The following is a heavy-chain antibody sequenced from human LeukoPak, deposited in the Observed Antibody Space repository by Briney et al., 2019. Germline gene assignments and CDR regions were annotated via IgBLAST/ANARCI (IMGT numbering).Heavy chain of an antibody. J-gene: IGHJ5*02. D-gene: IGHD3-9*01. CDR3: ARGGYDILTGYPNNWFDP. Sequence: PSETLSLTCAVYTGSFSGYYCSWIRQPPGKGLEWIGEINHSGSTNYSPSLKSRVTISVDTSKNQFSLKLSSVTAADTAVYYCARGGYDILTGYPNNWFDPWGQGTLVTVSS. V-gene: IGHV4-34*01. CDR1: TGSFSGYY. CDR2: INHSGST.